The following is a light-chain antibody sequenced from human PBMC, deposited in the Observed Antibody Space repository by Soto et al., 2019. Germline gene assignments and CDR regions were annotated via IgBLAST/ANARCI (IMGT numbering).Light chain of an antibody. V-gene: IGKV3-20*01. CDR2: DAS. Sequence: EIVLMQSPGTLSLSPGERGTLSCRASQSVASSLAWYQQKPGQAPRLLIYDASNRATGIPDRFSGSGSVTDFTLTLSRLEPEDFAVYYCQQDFNSPLTFGGGTKVEIK. J-gene: IGKJ4*01. CDR3: QQDFNSPLT. CDR1: QSVASS.